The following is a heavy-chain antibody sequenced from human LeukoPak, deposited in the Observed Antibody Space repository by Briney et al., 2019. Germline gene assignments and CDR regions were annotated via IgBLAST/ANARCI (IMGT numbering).Heavy chain of an antibody. Sequence: GASVKVSCKASGYTFTSYDINWVRQATGQGLEWMGWMNPNSGNTGYAQKFQGRVTITRNTSISTAYMELSSLRSEDTAGYYCARGDVVVPAAQQFDYWGQGTLVTVSS. CDR3: ARGDVVVPAAQQFDY. V-gene: IGHV1-8*03. CDR1: GYTFTSYD. CDR2: MNPNSGNT. J-gene: IGHJ4*02. D-gene: IGHD2-2*01.